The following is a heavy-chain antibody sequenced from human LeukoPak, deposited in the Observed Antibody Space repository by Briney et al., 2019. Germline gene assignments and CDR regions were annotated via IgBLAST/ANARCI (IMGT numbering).Heavy chain of an antibody. Sequence: GGSLRLSCAASGFTFSSYWMSWVRQAPGKGLEWVANIKQDGSEKYYVGSVKGRFTISRDNAKNSLYLQMNSLRAEDTAVYYCARDRAYYDFWSGYYTIDYWGQGTLVTVSS. CDR1: GFTFSSYW. V-gene: IGHV3-7*03. D-gene: IGHD3-3*01. J-gene: IGHJ4*02. CDR3: ARDRAYYDFWSGYYTIDY. CDR2: IKQDGSEK.